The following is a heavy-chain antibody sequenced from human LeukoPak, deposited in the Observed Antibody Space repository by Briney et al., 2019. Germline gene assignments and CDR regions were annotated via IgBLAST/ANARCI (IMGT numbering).Heavy chain of an antibody. V-gene: IGHV4-59*08. Sequence: SETLSLTCSVSGDSISSSCWTWIRQSPGKGLESLGYIANNGNAKYKSSFEGRVTMSVDTSNSPFSLTLSSVTASDTAVYYCARRIFSAQFRPLLYSYMDVWGKGTAVIVSS. CDR2: IANNGNA. CDR1: GDSISSSC. D-gene: IGHD2/OR15-2a*01. CDR3: ARRIFSAQFRPLLYSYMDV. J-gene: IGHJ6*03.